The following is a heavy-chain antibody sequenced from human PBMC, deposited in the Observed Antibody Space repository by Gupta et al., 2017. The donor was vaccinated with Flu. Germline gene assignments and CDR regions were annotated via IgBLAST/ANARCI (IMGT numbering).Heavy chain of an antibody. Sequence: QVQLVESGGGVVQPGRSLRLSWAASGFTFSSYGMHWFRQAPGKGLEWVAVISYDGSNKYYADSVKGRFTISRDNSKNTLYLQMNSLRAKDTAVYYCAKSFSAPRARLGYYYGMDVWGQGTTVTVSS. CDR1: GFTFSSYG. V-gene: IGHV3-30*18. D-gene: IGHD6-6*01. CDR3: AKSFSAPRARLGYYYGMDV. J-gene: IGHJ6*02. CDR2: ISYDGSNK.